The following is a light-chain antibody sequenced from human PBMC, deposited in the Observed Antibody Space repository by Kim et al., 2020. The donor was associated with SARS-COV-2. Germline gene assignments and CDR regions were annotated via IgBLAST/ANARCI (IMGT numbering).Light chain of an antibody. CDR3: QQYYSTAGFT. Sequence: DFVMTQSPDSLAVSLGERATINCKSSQSVLYSSNNKNYLAWYQQKPGQPPKLLIYWASTRESGVPDRFSGSGSGTDFSLTISSLQAEDVAVYYCQQYYSTAGFTFGPGTKVDIK. CDR2: WAS. CDR1: QSVLYSSNNKNY. V-gene: IGKV4-1*01. J-gene: IGKJ3*01.